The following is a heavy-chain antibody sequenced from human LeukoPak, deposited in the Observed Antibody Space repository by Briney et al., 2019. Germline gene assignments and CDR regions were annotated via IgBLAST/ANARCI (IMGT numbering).Heavy chain of an antibody. CDR2: ISHEGSNK. CDR3: ARTREQWQVLDY. J-gene: IGHJ4*02. CDR1: GLSFGSYG. V-gene: IGHV3-30*03. D-gene: IGHD6-19*01. Sequence: LPGGSLRLSCAASGLSFGSYGMHWVRQAPGKGLEWVAVISHEGSNKYYADSVKGRFTISRDNSKNMVYLQMNSLRAEDTAVYYCARTREQWQVLDYWGQGTLVTVSS.